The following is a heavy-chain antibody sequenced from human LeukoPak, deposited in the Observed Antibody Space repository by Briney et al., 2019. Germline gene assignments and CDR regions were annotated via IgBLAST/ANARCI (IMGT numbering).Heavy chain of an antibody. J-gene: IGHJ4*02. Sequence: ASVNLSCKASGYTFSSYYMHWVRHAPRQPLEWMGMINPSGGGTNYAQKFQGRVTMTSDTSTSTVYMELSSLRSEDTAVYYCARDYGDYFDYWGQGTLVTVSS. CDR1: GYTFSSYY. CDR2: INPSGGGT. V-gene: IGHV1-46*01. CDR3: ARDYGDYFDY. D-gene: IGHD4-17*01.